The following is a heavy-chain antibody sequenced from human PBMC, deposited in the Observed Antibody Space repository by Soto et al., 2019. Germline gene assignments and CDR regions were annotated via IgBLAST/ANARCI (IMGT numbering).Heavy chain of an antibody. CDR1: GFTVSSNY. J-gene: IGHJ3*02. CDR3: VSYNSGGPENDI. Sequence: GGSLRLSCAASGFTVSSNYMSWVRQAPGKGLEWVSVIYSGGSTYYADSVKGRFTISRDNSKNTLYLQMNSLRVDDTAVYYCVSYNSGGPENDIRGQRTTVTGSS. V-gene: IGHV3-53*01. D-gene: IGHD3-10*01. CDR2: IYSGGST.